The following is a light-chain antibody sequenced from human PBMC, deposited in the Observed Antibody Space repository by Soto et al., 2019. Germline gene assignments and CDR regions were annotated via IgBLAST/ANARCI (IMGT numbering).Light chain of an antibody. J-gene: IGLJ1*01. CDR3: CSYAGSYTYV. CDR1: SSDVGGYNY. Sequence: QSVLTQPRSVSGSPGKSVTLSCTGTSSDVGGYNYVSWYQQHPGKAPKLMIYDVSKRPSGVPDRFSGSKSGNTASLTISGLQAEDEADYYCCSYAGSYTYVFGPGTKVTVL. CDR2: DVS. V-gene: IGLV2-11*01.